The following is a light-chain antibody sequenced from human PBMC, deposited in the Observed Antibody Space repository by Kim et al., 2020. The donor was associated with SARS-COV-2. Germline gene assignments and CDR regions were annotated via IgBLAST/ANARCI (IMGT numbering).Light chain of an antibody. J-gene: IGLJ1*01. Sequence: SVALGQQARITCGGNNIGSKNVHWYQQKPGQAPMVVIYRDNDRPSGIPERFSGSNSGNTATLTISRAQAGDEADYYCQVWDTSSYVFGTGTKVTVL. CDR3: QVWDTSSYV. CDR2: RDN. V-gene: IGLV3-9*01. CDR1: NIGSKN.